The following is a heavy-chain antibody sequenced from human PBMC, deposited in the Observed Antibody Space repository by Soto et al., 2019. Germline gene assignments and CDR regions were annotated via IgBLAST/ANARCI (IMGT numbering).Heavy chain of an antibody. V-gene: IGHV1-69*08. J-gene: IGHJ6*02. Sequence: QVQLGQSGAEVKKPGSSVRVSCKASGTIFSSYTISWVRQAPGQGLEWMGRIIPILGETNSAQKFQDRVTLTADKSTNTAYMELNSLRLEDTAVYYCARGLGGRMDDWGQGTTVTVSS. D-gene: IGHD3-16*01. CDR2: IIPILGET. CDR1: GTIFSSYT. CDR3: ARGLGGRMDD.